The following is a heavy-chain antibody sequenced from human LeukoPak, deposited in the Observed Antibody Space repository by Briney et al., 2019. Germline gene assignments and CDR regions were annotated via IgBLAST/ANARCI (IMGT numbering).Heavy chain of an antibody. CDR3: ARYGSGSHNYYYYYMDV. CDR2: INWNGGST. V-gene: IGHV3-20*04. J-gene: IGHJ6*03. D-gene: IGHD3-10*01. Sequence: GGSLRLSCAASGFTFDDYGMSWVRQAPGKGLEWVSGINWNGGSTGYADSVKGRFTISRDNAKNSPYLQMNSLRAEDTALYSCARYGSGSHNYYYYYMDVWGKGTTVTVSS. CDR1: GFTFDDYG.